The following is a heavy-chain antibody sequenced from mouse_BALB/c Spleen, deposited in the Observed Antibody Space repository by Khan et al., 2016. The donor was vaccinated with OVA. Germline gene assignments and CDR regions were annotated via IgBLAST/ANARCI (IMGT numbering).Heavy chain of an antibody. V-gene: IGHV1-18*01. J-gene: IGHJ3*01. D-gene: IGHD1-1*01. CDR2: INPNNGAT. Sequence: EVQLQQSGPELGKPGASVKIPCKASGYTFTDYNMDWVKQSHGKSLEWIGDINPNNGATIYNKKFKGKATLTVDKSSNTAYMEVRSLASEDTAVYYCARLGYGSFGYWGQGTLVTVSA. CDR3: ARLGYGSFGY. CDR1: GYTFTDYN.